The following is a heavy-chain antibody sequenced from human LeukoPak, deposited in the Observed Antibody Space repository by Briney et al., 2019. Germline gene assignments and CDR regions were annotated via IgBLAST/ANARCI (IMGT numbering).Heavy chain of an antibody. D-gene: IGHD2-15*01. Sequence: SETLSLTCIVSGGSISSYYWSWIRQPAGKGLEWIGRIHISGSTDYNPSLKSRVTMSVDTSKNQFSLNLSSVTAADTAIYYCAKVPRYCSGGSCWTFDQWGQGTLVTVSS. CDR3: AKVPRYCSGGSCWTFDQ. V-gene: IGHV4-4*07. CDR2: IHISGST. CDR1: GGSISSYY. J-gene: IGHJ4*02.